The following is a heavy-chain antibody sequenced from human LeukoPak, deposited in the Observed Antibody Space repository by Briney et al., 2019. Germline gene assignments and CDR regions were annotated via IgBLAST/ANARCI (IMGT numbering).Heavy chain of an antibody. J-gene: IGHJ3*02. CDR1: GGTFSSYA. CDR2: IIPIFGTA. CDR3: ARDSTNGIAVKGDAFDI. Sequence: GSSVKVSCKASGGTFSSYAISWVRQAPGQGLEWMGGIIPIFGTANYAQKFQGRVTITADECTSTAYMELSSLRSEDTAVYYCARDSTNGIAVKGDAFDIWGQGTMVTVSS. V-gene: IGHV1-69*01. D-gene: IGHD6-19*01.